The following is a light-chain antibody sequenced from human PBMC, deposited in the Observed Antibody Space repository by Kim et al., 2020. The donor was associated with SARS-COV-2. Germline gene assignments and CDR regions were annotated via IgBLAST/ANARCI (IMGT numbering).Light chain of an antibody. CDR2: DAS. CDR3: QRYTDWSQT. Sequence: EIVMTQSPVTLSVSPGERATLSCRASQSVSSNLAWYQQKLGQAPRLLIYDASTRATGIPARFSGSGSGTDFTLTISSLQSEDFAVYFCQRYTDWSQTFGQGTKVDIK. J-gene: IGKJ1*01. CDR1: QSVSSN. V-gene: IGKV3-15*01.